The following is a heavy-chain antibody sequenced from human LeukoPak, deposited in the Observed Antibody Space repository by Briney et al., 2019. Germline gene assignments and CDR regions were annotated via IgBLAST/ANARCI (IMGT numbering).Heavy chain of an antibody. CDR2: IYPGDSDT. D-gene: IGHD6-19*01. Sequence: GESLKISCKGSGYSFTSYWIGWVRQMPGKGLEWMGIIYPGDSDTRYSPSFQDQVTISADKSISTAYLQWSSLKASDTAMYYCARPQTSYSSGWYYFDYWGQGTLVTVSS. J-gene: IGHJ4*02. CDR1: GYSFTSYW. V-gene: IGHV5-51*01. CDR3: ARPQTSYSSGWYYFDY.